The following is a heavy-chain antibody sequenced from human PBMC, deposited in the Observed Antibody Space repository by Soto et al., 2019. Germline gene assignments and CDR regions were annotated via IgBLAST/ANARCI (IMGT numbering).Heavy chain of an antibody. Sequence: SETLSLTCTASGGSISSYYWSWFRQPPGKGLEWIGYIYYSGSTNYNPSLKSRVTISVDTSKNQFSLKLSSVTAADTAVYYCARGRGYSGYDETDYWGQGTLVTVSS. D-gene: IGHD5-12*01. CDR2: IYYSGST. CDR1: GGSISSYY. J-gene: IGHJ4*02. CDR3: ARGRGYSGYDETDY. V-gene: IGHV4-59*01.